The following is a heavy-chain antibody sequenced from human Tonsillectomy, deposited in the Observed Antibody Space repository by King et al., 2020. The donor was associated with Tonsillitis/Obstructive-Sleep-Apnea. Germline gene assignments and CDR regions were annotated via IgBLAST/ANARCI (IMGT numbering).Heavy chain of an antibody. J-gene: IGHJ6*03. CDR1: GYSFTNYW. D-gene: IGHD2-21*01. V-gene: IGHV5-51*01. Sequence: QLVQSGAEVKKPGESLKISCKGSGYSFTNYWIGWVRQMSGKGLEWMGIIYPGDSNTRYSPSFQGQVTISADKSITTACLQWSSLKASDTAMYYCAFAYCCGDCYDAYYMDVWDKGTTVTVSS. CDR3: AFAYCCGDCYDAYYMDV. CDR2: IYPGDSNT.